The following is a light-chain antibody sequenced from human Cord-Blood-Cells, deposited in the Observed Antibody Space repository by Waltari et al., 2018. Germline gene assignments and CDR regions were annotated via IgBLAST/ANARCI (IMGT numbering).Light chain of an antibody. CDR2: KAF. CDR1: QSLSSW. Sequence: DIQMTQSPSTLSASVGDRVTTTCRASQSLSSWLAWYQQKPGKAPKLLIYKAFSLESGVPSRFSGSGSGTEFTLTISSLQPDDFATYYCQQYNSYSYSFGQGTKLEIK. J-gene: IGKJ2*03. V-gene: IGKV1-5*03. CDR3: QQYNSYSYS.